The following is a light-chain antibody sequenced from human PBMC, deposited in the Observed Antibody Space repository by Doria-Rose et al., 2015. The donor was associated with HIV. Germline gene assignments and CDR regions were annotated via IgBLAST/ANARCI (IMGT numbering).Light chain of an antibody. CDR3: QQYKSYPST. Sequence: QSPSAMSASAGDRGTNTCRASHDISKYLAWLQQKPGKAPKPLIYAASSLQSGVPSKFSGSGSETDFTLTITSLQPEDFATYYCQQYKSYPSTFGQGTRLDIK. V-gene: IGKV1-16*02. CDR1: HDISKY. J-gene: IGKJ5*01. CDR2: AAS.